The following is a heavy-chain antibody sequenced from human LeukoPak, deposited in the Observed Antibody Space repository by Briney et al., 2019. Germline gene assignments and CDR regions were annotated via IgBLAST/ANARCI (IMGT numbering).Heavy chain of an antibody. V-gene: IGHV4-34*01. CDR2: INHSGST. D-gene: IGHD6-13*01. Sequence: SETLSLTCAVYGGSFSGYYWSWIRQPPGKGLEWIGEINHSGSTNYNPSLKSRVTISVDTSKNQFSLKLSSVTAADTAVYYCARGRGSSTQRIGWGQGTLVTVSS. J-gene: IGHJ1*01. CDR1: GGSFSGYY. CDR3: ARGRGSSTQRIG.